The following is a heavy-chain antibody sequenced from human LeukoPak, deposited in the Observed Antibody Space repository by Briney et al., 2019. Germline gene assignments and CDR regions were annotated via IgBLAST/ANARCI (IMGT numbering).Heavy chain of an antibody. D-gene: IGHD3-22*01. CDR2: IYYSGST. CDR1: GGSISSYY. V-gene: IGHV4-59*01. CDR3: AKVPYSGYYDSSGYYYYFDF. Sequence: SETLSLTCTVSGGSISSYYWSWIRQPPGKGLEWIGYIYYSGSTNYNPSLKSRVTISVDTSKNQFSLKLRSVTAADTAVYYCAKVPYSGYYDSSGYYYYFDFWGQGTLVTVSS. J-gene: IGHJ4*02.